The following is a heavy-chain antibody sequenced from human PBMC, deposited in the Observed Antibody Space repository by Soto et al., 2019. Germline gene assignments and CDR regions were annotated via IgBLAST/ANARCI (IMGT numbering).Heavy chain of an antibody. CDR3: AHPPHHSNYVQLSYYYYGMDV. CDR1: GFTFSSYA. CDR2: ISGSGGST. Sequence: GGSLRLSYAASGFTFSSYAMSWVRQAPGKGLEWVSAISGSGGSTYYADSVKGRFTISRDNSKNTLYLQMNSLRAEDTAVYYCAHPPHHSNYVQLSYYYYGMDVWGQGTTVTVSS. J-gene: IGHJ6*02. V-gene: IGHV3-23*01. D-gene: IGHD4-4*01.